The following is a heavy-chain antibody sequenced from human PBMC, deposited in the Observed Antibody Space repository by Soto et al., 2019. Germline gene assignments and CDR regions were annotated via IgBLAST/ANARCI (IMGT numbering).Heavy chain of an antibody. Sequence: ASVKVSCKASGYDFTAYVISWVRQASGQGLEWMGWMNPINGATGSARRFQGRVSMTRNTATGTAYLELTSLRSDDSAVYYCGRGPSPRAPAGGTPYYYAMDVWGQGTTVTVSS. V-gene: IGHV1-8*02. CDR1: GYDFTAYV. J-gene: IGHJ6*02. CDR2: MNPINGAT. D-gene: IGHD6-13*01. CDR3: GRGPSPRAPAGGTPYYYAMDV.